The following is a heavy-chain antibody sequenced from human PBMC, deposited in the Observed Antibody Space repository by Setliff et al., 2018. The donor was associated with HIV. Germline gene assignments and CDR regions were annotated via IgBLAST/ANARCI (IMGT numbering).Heavy chain of an antibody. CDR1: GGTFSSYT. Sequence: SVKVSCKASGGTFSSYTISWVRQAPGQGLEWMGRIIPILGIANYAQKFQGRVTITADKSTSTAYMELSSLRSEDTAVYYCARDRGVIATHPFDYWGQGALVTVSS. CDR3: ARDRGVIATHPFDY. J-gene: IGHJ4*02. V-gene: IGHV1-69*04. D-gene: IGHD6-13*01. CDR2: IIPILGIA.